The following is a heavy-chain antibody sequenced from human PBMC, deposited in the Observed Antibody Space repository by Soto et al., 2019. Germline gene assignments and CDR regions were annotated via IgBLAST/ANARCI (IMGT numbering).Heavy chain of an antibody. Sequence: EVQLVESGGGLVQPGGSLRRSRAASGFTFSSYSMNWVRQAPGKGLEWVSYISSSSSTIYYADSVKGRFTISRDNAKNSLYLQMNSLRAEDTAVYYCARHPERIAEIGWFDPWGQGTLVTVSS. CDR1: GFTFSSYS. J-gene: IGHJ5*02. CDR2: ISSSSSTI. CDR3: ARHPERIAEIGWFDP. D-gene: IGHD6-13*01. V-gene: IGHV3-48*01.